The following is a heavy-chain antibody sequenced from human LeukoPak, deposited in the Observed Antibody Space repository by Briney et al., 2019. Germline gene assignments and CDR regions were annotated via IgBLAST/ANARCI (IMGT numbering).Heavy chain of an antibody. CDR2: IYSGGST. J-gene: IGHJ4*02. D-gene: IGHD6-13*01. CDR1: GFTVSSNY. CDR3: ARDGVSGSWYGVHFDY. Sequence: GGSLRLSCAASGFTVSSNYMSWVRQAPGKGLEWVSVIYSGGSTYYADSVKGRFTISRDNSKNTLYLQMNSLRAEDTAVYYCARDGVSGSWYGVHFDYWGQGTLVIVSS. V-gene: IGHV3-66*01.